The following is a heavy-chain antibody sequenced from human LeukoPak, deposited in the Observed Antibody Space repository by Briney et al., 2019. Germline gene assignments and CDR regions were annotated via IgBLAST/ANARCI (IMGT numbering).Heavy chain of an antibody. V-gene: IGHV4-31*03. CDR1: GGSISSGGYY. D-gene: IGHD3-22*01. J-gene: IGHJ4*02. Sequence: PSQTLSLTCTVSGGSISSGGYYWSWIRQHPGKGLEWIVYIYYSGSTYYNPSLKSRVTISVDTSKNQFSLKLSSVTAADTAVYYCARGLHGYYYDSSGSRYFDYWGQGTLVTVSS. CDR2: IYYSGST. CDR3: ARGLHGYYYDSSGSRYFDY.